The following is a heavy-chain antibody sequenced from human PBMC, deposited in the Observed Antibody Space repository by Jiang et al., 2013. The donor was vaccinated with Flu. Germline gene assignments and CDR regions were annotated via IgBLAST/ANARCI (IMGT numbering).Heavy chain of an antibody. CDR1: GYAFATYF. CDR2: IIPIFGTA. V-gene: IGHV1-69*06. J-gene: IGHJ4*02. CDR3: AVARGNWLYPRDTSYYFDY. D-gene: IGHD3-9*01. Sequence: SGAEVKKPGASVMVSCQTSGYAFATYFVHWVRQAPGQGLEWIGGIIPIFGTANYAQKFQGRVTITADKSTSTAYMELSSLRSEDTAVYYCAVARGNWLYPRDTSYYFDYWGQGTLVTVSS.